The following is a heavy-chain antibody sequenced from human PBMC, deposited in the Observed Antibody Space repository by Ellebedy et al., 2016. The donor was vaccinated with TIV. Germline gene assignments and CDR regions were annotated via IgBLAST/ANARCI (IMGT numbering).Heavy chain of an antibody. J-gene: IGHJ3*01. V-gene: IGHV3-53*01. CDR1: GFIVSTTY. CDR3: ACRRFGERAFDL. CDR2: IYSGGNT. Sequence: GESLKISCASSGFIVSTTYMPWVRQAPGKGLGWVSVIYSGGNTYYADSVKGRFTISRDNSKSTLYLQMNSLRAEDTAVYYCACRRFGERAFDLWGQGTLVTVSS. D-gene: IGHD3-10*01.